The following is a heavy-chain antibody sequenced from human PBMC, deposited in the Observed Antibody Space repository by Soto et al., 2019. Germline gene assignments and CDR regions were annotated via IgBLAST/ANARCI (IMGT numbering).Heavy chain of an antibody. Sequence: QLQLQESGPGLVKPSETLSLTCTVSGGSISSSSYYWGWIRQPPGKGLEWIGSIYYSGSTYYNPSLKSRVTISVDTSKNQFSLKLSSVTAADTAVYYCAALQNGDPPKGRRTDYWGQGTLVTVSS. CDR2: IYYSGST. CDR1: GGSISSSSYY. CDR3: AALQNGDPPKGRRTDY. J-gene: IGHJ4*02. V-gene: IGHV4-39*01. D-gene: IGHD4-17*01.